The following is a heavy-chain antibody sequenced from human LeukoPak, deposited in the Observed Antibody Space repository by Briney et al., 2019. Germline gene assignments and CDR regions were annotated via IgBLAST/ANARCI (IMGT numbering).Heavy chain of an antibody. D-gene: IGHD3-10*01. CDR1: GFTFSSYA. CDR2: ISNSDGNT. CDR3: ARGGITMQFDP. Sequence: RSGGSLRLSCIASGFTFSSYAMSWVRQAPGKGLEWASTISNSDGNTYNADSVKGRFTLSRDNSKTTLYLQMSSRRAEVSAVYDCARGGITMQFDPWGRGTLATVSS. V-gene: IGHV3-23*01. J-gene: IGHJ5*02.